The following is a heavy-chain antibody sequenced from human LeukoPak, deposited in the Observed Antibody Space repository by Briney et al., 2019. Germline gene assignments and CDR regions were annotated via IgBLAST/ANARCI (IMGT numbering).Heavy chain of an antibody. J-gene: IGHJ4*02. CDR3: ARVSSSWGY. CDR1: GFIFSSYP. D-gene: IGHD6-13*01. Sequence: GGSLRLSCAASGFIFSSYPMQWVRQAPGEGLEYVSAISSNGGSTYYANSVKGRFTISRDNSKNTLYLQMGSLRTEDMAVYYCARVSSSWGYWGQGTLVTVSS. CDR2: ISSNGGST. V-gene: IGHV3-64*01.